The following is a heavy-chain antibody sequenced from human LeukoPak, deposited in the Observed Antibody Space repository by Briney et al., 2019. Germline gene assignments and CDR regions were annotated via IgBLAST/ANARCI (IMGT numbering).Heavy chain of an antibody. Sequence: ASVKVSCKASGGTFSSYAISWVRQAPGQGLEWMGGIIPIFGTANYTQKFQGRVTITTDESTGTAYMELSSLRSEDTAVYYCASGFIVGATTLEFDYWGRGTLVTVSS. CDR3: ASGFIVGATTLEFDY. J-gene: IGHJ4*02. CDR2: IIPIFGTA. V-gene: IGHV1-69*05. D-gene: IGHD1-26*01. CDR1: GGTFSSYA.